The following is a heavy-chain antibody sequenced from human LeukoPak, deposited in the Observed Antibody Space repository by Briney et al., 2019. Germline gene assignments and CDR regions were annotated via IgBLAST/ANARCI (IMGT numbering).Heavy chain of an antibody. J-gene: IGHJ6*02. V-gene: IGHV3-30*18. CDR2: ISYDGSDK. CDR3: AKDFVVATRYYYDGMDV. CDR1: GFTFSSYG. Sequence: GGSLRLSCAASGFTFSSYGMHWVRQAPGKGLEWVAVISYDGSDKFYADSVKGRFTISRDNSKNTLYLQMNGLRAEDTAVYYCAKDFVVATRYYYDGMDVWGQGTTVTVSS. D-gene: IGHD1-26*01.